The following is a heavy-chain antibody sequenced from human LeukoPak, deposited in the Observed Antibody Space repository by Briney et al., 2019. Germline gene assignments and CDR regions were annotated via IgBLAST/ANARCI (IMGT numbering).Heavy chain of an antibody. CDR3: ARVFDSGSQAYFYYMDV. D-gene: IGHD3-10*01. CDR1: GGHFSGHY. Sequence: SETLSLTCAASGGHFSGHYWSWVRQPPGKGLEWIGEISHRGFTNYNPSLKSLVTMSVDTSKNQFSLKVSSVTAADTAVYYCARVFDSGSQAYFYYMDVWGKGTTVTIFS. J-gene: IGHJ6*03. V-gene: IGHV4-34*01. CDR2: ISHRGFT.